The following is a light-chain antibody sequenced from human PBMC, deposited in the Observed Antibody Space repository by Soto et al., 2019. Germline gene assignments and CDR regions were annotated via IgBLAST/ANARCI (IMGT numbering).Light chain of an antibody. CDR2: DAS. V-gene: IGKV3-20*01. CDR1: QSVSSY. J-gene: IGKJ3*01. Sequence: EIVLTQSPATLSLSPGERATLSCRASQSVSSYLAWYQQKPGQAPRLLIYDASKRASGFPARFSGSGSGTDFTLTISRLEPEDFAVYYCQQYGSSLFTFGPGTKVDIK. CDR3: QQYGSSLFT.